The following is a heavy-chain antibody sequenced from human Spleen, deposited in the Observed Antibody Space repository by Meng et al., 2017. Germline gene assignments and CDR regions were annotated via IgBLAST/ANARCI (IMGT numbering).Heavy chain of an antibody. J-gene: IGHJ3*02. D-gene: IGHD4-17*01. CDR3: AREIITVTTLSDAFDI. CDR1: GFTVSSNE. V-gene: IGHV3-38-3*01. CDR2: KSGDST. Sequence: GESLKISCAASGFTVSSNEMSWVRQAPGKGLEWVSSKSGDSTYYADSGKGRFTISRDNAKNSLYLQMNSLRAEDTAVYYCAREIITVTTLSDAFDIWGQGTMVTVSS.